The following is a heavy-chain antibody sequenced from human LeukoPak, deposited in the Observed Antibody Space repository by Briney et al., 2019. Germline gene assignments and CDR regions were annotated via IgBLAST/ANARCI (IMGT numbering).Heavy chain of an antibody. V-gene: IGHV1-69*05. D-gene: IGHD6-6*01. CDR2: IIPIFGTA. Sequence: ASVRVSCKASGGTFSSYAISWVRQAPGQGLEWMGGIIPIFGTANYAQKFQGRVTITTDESTSTAYMELSSLRSEDTAVYYCAELGSSSGQNFDYWGQGTLVTVSS. CDR1: GGTFSSYA. CDR3: AELGSSSGQNFDY. J-gene: IGHJ4*02.